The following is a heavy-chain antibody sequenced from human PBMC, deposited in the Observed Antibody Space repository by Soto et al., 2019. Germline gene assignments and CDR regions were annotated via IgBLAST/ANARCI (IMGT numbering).Heavy chain of an antibody. CDR3: AKDRRAGGNSAFYFDF. Sequence: PGGSLRLSCAASGFKFSNYAMSWVRQAPGKGLEWVSLISATGGGTYYADSVKGRFTIPRDNSHNTLYLQVHSLTAEDTAVYYCAKDRRAGGNSAFYFDFWRQGAQVTVSS. J-gene: IGHJ4*02. CDR1: GFKFSNYA. CDR2: ISATGGGT. V-gene: IGHV3-23*01. D-gene: IGHD3-16*01.